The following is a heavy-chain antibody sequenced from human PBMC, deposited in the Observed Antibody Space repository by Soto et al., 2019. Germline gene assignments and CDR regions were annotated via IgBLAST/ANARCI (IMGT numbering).Heavy chain of an antibody. CDR1: GFTFSSYA. D-gene: IGHD4-17*01. CDR2: ISGSGGST. CDR3: AKDHADGDYVGWFDP. Sequence: EVQLLESGGGLVQPGGSLRLSYAASGFTFSSYAMSWVRQAPGKGLEWVSAISGSGGSTYYADSVKGRFTISRDNSKNTLYLQMNSLRAEDTAVYYCAKDHADGDYVGWFDPWGQGTLVTVSS. V-gene: IGHV3-23*01. J-gene: IGHJ5*02.